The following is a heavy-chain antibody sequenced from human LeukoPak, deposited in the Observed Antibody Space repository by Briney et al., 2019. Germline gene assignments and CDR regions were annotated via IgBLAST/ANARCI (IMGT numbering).Heavy chain of an antibody. CDR2: IYHSGST. D-gene: IGHD1-20*01. V-gene: IGHV4-59*12. CDR3: ARDNWNGPSDAFDI. J-gene: IGHJ3*02. Sequence: PSETLSLTCTVSGGSISSYYWSWIRQPPGKGLEWIGYIYHSGSTKYNPSLKSRVTISVDTSKNQFSLKLSSVTAADTAVYYCARDNWNGPSDAFDIWGQGTMVTVSS. CDR1: GGSISSYY.